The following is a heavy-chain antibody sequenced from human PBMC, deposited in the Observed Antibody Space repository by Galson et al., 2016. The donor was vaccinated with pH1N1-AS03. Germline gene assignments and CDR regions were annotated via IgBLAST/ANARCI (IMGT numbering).Heavy chain of an antibody. CDR3: AKVGWAHY. D-gene: IGHD3-16*01. V-gene: IGHV3-23*01. J-gene: IGHJ4*02. CDR2: ISSSGGST. CDR1: SGYV. Sequence: LRLSCAAFSGYVTNWVRQAPGTGLEWVSTISSSGGSTYFAHSVKGRFTISRVNSKNTLYLQLNSLRAEDTAVYYCAKVGWAHYWGQGALVTVSS.